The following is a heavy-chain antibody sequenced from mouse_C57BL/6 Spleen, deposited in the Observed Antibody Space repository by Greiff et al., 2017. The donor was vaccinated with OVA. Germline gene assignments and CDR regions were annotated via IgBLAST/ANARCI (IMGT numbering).Heavy chain of an antibody. CDR3: ARGYYGPHYFDY. V-gene: IGHV1-78*01. D-gene: IGHD1-1*02. CDR2: IYPRDGST. J-gene: IGHJ2*01. Sequence: VKLMESDAELVKPGASVKISCKVSGYTFTDHTIHWMKQRPEQGLEWIGYIYPRDGSTKYNEKFKGKATLTADKSSSTAYMQLNSLTSEDSAVYFCARGYYGPHYFDYWGQGTTLTVSS. CDR1: GYTFTDHT.